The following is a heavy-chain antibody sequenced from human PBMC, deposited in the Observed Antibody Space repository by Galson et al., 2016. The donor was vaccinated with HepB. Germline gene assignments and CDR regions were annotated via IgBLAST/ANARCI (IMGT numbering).Heavy chain of an antibody. J-gene: IGHJ4*02. V-gene: IGHV1-18*04. CDR3: ARDSPDDYNGYFCFDY. Sequence: SVKVSCKASGYTFSSFGLSWLRQAPGEGLEWMGWISVSRGNTNYAQKFQGRVTMTTDTSTSTAYMELRSLRSDDTAVYFCARDSPDDYNGYFCFDYWGQGTLVTVSS. CDR2: ISVSRGNT. D-gene: IGHD3-22*01. CDR1: GYTFSSFG.